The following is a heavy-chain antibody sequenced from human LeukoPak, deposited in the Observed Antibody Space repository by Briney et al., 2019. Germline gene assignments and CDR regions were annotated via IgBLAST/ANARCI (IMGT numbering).Heavy chain of an antibody. CDR1: GFTFSDYY. Sequence: PGGSLRLSCAASGFTFSDYYMSWIRQAPGKGLEWVSYISSSGSTIYYADSVKGRFTISRDNARNTLYLQMNSLTAEDTAVYYCAREKVKTAMVTSPRKYYYYMDVWGKGTTVTVSS. D-gene: IGHD5-18*01. CDR3: AREKVKTAMVTSPRKYYYYMDV. J-gene: IGHJ6*03. V-gene: IGHV3-11*01. CDR2: ISSSGSTI.